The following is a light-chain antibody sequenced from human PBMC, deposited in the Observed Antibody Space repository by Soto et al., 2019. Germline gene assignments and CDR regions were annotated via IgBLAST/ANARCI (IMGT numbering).Light chain of an antibody. CDR3: QQF. Sequence: AIQLTQSPSSLSASVGDRVTITCRASQGISSALAWYQQKPGKAPKLLIYDASSLESGVPSRFSGSGSGTDFTLTISSLQPEDFATYYCQQFFGQGTRLEIK. CDR1: QGISSA. V-gene: IGKV1-13*02. J-gene: IGKJ5*01. CDR2: DAS.